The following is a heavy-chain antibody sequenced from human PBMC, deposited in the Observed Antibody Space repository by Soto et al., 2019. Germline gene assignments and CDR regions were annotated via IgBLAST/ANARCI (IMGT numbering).Heavy chain of an antibody. V-gene: IGHV3-7*03. CDR2: IKEDGSQM. J-gene: IGHJ4*02. D-gene: IGHD2-15*01. CDR1: GFTFSDYW. CDR3: ATGYCSSGTCPPLDF. Sequence: GGSLRLSCTTSGFTFSDYWMTWVRQAPGKGLEWVANIKEDGSQMFYLDSVKGRFTVSRDNAKNSLYLQMNYPRAEDTAVYYCATGYCSSGTCPPLDFWGQGTLVTVSS.